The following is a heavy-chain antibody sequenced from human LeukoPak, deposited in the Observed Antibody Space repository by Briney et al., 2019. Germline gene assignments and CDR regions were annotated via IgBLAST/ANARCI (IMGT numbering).Heavy chain of an antibody. CDR1: GYTFTGYY. D-gene: IGHD5-18*01. CDR2: INPNSGGT. Sequence: ASVKVSCKASGYTFTGYYMHWVRQAPGQGLEWMGWINPNSGGTNYAQKFQGRVTMTRDTSISTAYMELSRLRSDDTAVYYCARGRGHSYGYEYYFDYWGQGTLVTVSS. CDR3: ARGRGHSYGYEYYFDY. V-gene: IGHV1-2*02. J-gene: IGHJ4*02.